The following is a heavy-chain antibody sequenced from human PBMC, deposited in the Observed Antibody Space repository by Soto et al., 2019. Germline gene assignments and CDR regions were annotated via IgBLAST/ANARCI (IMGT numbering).Heavy chain of an antibody. V-gene: IGHV4-59*01. D-gene: IGHD3-3*01. J-gene: IGHJ5*02. CDR2: IYYSGST. CDR3: ARAMGSRSITIFGVVTQLHAGWFDP. Sequence: PSETLSLTCTVSGGSISSYYWSWIRQPPGKGLEWIGYIYYSGSTNYNPSLKSRVTISVDTSKNQYSLKLSSVTAADTAVYYCARAMGSRSITIFGVVTQLHAGWFDPWGQGTLVT. CDR1: GGSISSYY.